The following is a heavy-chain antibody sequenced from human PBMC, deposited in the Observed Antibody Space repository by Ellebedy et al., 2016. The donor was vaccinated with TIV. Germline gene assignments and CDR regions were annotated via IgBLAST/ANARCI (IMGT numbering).Heavy chain of an antibody. Sequence: PGGSLRLPCAASGFTFNDSAMHRVRQAPGKGLEWVAIISYDGSNKYYADSVKGRFTISRDNSKNTLYLQMNRLRAEDTAVYRSAREKGDLWGQGTLVTGCS. CDR1: GFTFNDSA. V-gene: IGHV3-30*04. J-gene: IGHJ5*02. CDR2: ISYDGSNK. CDR3: AREKGDL.